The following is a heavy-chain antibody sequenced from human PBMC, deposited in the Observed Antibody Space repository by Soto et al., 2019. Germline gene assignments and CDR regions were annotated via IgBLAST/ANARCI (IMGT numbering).Heavy chain of an antibody. CDR3: ARGHAGTLDV. D-gene: IGHD1-7*01. CDR2: TYYRSKWNN. V-gene: IGHV6-1*01. Sequence: SQTLSLTCAISRDSVSSNGAAWTWIRQSPSRGLQWLGRTYYRSKWNNDYAVSVKSRITINPDTSKNQFSLQLNSVTPEDTAVYYCARGHAGTLDVWGQGTTVTVSS. J-gene: IGHJ6*02. CDR1: RDSVSSNGAA.